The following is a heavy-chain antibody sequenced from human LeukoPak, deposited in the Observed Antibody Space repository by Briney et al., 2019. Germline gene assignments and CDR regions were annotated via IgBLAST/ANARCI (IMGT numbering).Heavy chain of an antibody. CDR3: ARGGFAYPYYFDY. J-gene: IGHJ4*02. D-gene: IGHD5-12*01. V-gene: IGHV4-59*11. CDR1: GGSMSSHY. Sequence: SETLSLTCTVSGGSMSSHYWSWIRQPPGKGLEWIGYTYYSGSTNYNSSLKSRVTISVDMSKNQFSLKLRSVTAADTAVYYCARGGFAYPYYFDYWGQGTRVTVSS. CDR2: TYYSGST.